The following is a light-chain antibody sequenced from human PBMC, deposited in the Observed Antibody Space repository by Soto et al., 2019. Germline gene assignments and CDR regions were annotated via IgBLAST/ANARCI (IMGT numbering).Light chain of an antibody. V-gene: IGKV3-11*01. CDR1: QNVRIF. Sequence: ETVLTQSPATLSLSPGERAALSCRASQNVRIFLAWYQHKPGQAPRLLISDTSNRATGVPARFSGSGSGTDFTLTISSIEPEDSACYYGHQRARWPLTFGGGTKVEIK. CDR3: HQRARWPLT. J-gene: IGKJ4*01. CDR2: DTS.